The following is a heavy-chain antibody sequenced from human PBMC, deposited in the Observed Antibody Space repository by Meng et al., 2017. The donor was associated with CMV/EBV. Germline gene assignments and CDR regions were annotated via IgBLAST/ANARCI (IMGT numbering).Heavy chain of an antibody. D-gene: IGHD6-19*01. V-gene: IGHV1-2*02. Sequence: QVQLAHSGAEMKKPGATVNVSCTTSGFTFSDYYIHWVRQAPGQGLEWMGWVNSNNDATNYARKFQGRVSMTRDTSISTAHMELSRLMSDDTAVYYCVRSSGWSLFDYWGQGTLVTVSS. J-gene: IGHJ4*02. CDR1: GFTFSDYY. CDR2: VNSNNDAT. CDR3: VRSSGWSLFDY.